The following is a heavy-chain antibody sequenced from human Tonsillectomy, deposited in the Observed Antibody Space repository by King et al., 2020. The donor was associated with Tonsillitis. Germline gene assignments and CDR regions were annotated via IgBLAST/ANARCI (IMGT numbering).Heavy chain of an antibody. D-gene: IGHD3-10*01. Sequence: ESGGGLVQPGRSLRLSCTASGFTFADYAMSWVRQAPGKGLEWGGFFRSKAYGGTTECAASVKGRFTISRDDSKSIVYLQMNSLKTEDTAVYFCTSYTSHGSGSPFWFYFYMDVWGKGTTVTVSS. CDR3: TSYTSHGSGSPFWFYFYMDV. CDR1: GFTFADYA. J-gene: IGHJ6*03. V-gene: IGHV3-49*04. CDR2: FRSKAYGGTT.